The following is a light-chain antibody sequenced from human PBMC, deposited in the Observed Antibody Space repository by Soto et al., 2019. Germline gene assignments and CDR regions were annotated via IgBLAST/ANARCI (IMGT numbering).Light chain of an antibody. CDR2: DAS. CDR3: QQYGSSPLT. Sequence: IVGTQCQATLSLSPWERATLSCMARQSVSSYLAWYQQKPGPAPRLLIYDASNRATGIPASFSGSGSGTYFTLTISRLAPEDFAVYYCQQYGSSPLTFGRGTKVDIK. V-gene: IGKV3-11*01. J-gene: IGKJ4*01. CDR1: QSVSSY.